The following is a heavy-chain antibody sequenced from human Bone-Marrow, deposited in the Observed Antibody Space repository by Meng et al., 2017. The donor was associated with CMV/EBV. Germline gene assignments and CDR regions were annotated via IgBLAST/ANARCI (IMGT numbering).Heavy chain of an antibody. CDR1: GGSISSYY. V-gene: IGHV4-4*07. D-gene: IGHD2-2*01. Sequence: QFQLQEPGQGLVKPSDTLSLTFTFSGGSISSYYWSWIRQPAGKGLEWIGRIYTSGSTNYNPSLKSRVTMSVDTSKNQFSLKLSSVTAADTAVYYCARDRGPYQLLIHFDYWGRGTLVTVSS. CDR3: ARDRGPYQLLIHFDY. J-gene: IGHJ4*01. CDR2: IYTSGST.